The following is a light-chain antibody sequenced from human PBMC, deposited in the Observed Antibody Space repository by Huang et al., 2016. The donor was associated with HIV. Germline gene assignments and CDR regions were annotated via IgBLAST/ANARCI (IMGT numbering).Light chain of an antibody. CDR2: KAS. CDR1: QSISSW. CDR3: QQYNSYPLT. Sequence: SPSTLSASVGDRVTITCRASQSISSWLAWYQQKPGKAPKLLIYKASSLESGVPSRFSGSGSGTEFTLTISSLQPDDFATYYCQQYNSYPLTFSGGTKVEIK. V-gene: IGKV1-5*03. J-gene: IGKJ4*01.